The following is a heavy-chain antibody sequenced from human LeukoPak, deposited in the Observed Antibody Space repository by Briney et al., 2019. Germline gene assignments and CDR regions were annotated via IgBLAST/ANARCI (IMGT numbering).Heavy chain of an antibody. V-gene: IGHV3-7*01. J-gene: IGHJ4*02. Sequence: PGGSLRLSXAASGFSFSTYWMTWVRQAPGKGLEWVANIKQDGSEKYYVDSVKGRFTISKDNAMNSLYLQMNSLRAEDTAVYYCARPAGWGSLDYWGQGTLVTVSS. CDR1: GFSFSTYW. CDR2: IKQDGSEK. CDR3: ARPAGWGSLDY. D-gene: IGHD7-27*01.